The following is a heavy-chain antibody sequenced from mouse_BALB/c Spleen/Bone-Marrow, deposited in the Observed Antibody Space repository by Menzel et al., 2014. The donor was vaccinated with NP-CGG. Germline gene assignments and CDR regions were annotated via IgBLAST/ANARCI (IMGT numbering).Heavy chain of an antibody. J-gene: IGHJ3*01. D-gene: IGHD2-3*01. V-gene: IGHV1-69*02. Sequence: VQLQQSGAELVRPGASVKLSCKASGYTFTSYWINWVKQRPGQGLEWIGNIYPSDSYTNYNQKFKGKATLTVDKSSSTVYMQLSSPTSEDSAVYYSTRDGSPFAYWGQGTLVTVSA. CDR1: GYTFTSYW. CDR3: TRDGSPFAY. CDR2: IYPSDSYT.